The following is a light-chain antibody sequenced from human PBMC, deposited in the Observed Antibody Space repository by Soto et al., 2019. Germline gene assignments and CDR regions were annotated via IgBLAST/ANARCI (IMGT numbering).Light chain of an antibody. J-gene: IGKJ1*01. V-gene: IGKV1-27*01. CDR1: QGIRNY. CDR3: QKYDSAPWT. Sequence: DIQMTQSPSSLSASAGDRVTITCRASQGIRNYLGWYQQKPGQVPKLLIYGATTLQSGVPSRFSGSGSGTAFTLTISSLQPEDVATYYCQKYDSAPWTFGQGTKVEIK. CDR2: GAT.